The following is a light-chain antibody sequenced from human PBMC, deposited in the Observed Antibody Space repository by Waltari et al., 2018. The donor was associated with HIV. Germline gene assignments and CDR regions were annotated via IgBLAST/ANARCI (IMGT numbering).Light chain of an antibody. J-gene: IGLJ2*01. V-gene: IGLV6-57*02. CDR1: SGSIATNY. CDR3: QSYDSNNVV. CDR2: EDN. Sequence: NFMLTQPHSVSESPGKTVTISCTDNSGSIATNYVQWYQQRPGSAPTTVIYEDNQRPSGVPDRFSGSIDSSSNSASLTISGLKTEDEADYYCQSYDSNNVVFGGGTKLTVL.